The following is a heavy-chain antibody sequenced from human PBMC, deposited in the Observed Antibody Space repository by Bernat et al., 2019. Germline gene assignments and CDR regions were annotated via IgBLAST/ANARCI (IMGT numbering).Heavy chain of an antibody. J-gene: IGHJ4*02. CDR1: GDSISSGGYS. V-gene: IGHV4-30-2*01. CDR2: IYHSGNA. CDR3: ARGQAMVRGVITPFDC. D-gene: IGHD3-10*01. Sequence: QLQLQESGSGLVKPSQTLSLTCAVSGDSISSGGYSWSWIRQPPGKGLEWIGYIYHSGNAYYNPSLKSRVTISVDRSKNQFSLKLNSVTAADTAVYYCARGQAMVRGVITPFDCWGQGTLVTVSS.